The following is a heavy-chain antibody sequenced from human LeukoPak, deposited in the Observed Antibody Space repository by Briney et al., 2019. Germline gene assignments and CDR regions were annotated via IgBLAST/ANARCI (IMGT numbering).Heavy chain of an antibody. J-gene: IGHJ4*02. Sequence: GGSLRLSCAASGFTFTNYGMHWVRQAPGKGLEWVAVVWFDGTNKYYADSVKGRFTISRDNSKNTLYLQMNSLRAEDTAVYYCAKDAPFDYWGQGTLVTVSS. CDR3: AKDAPFDY. CDR1: GFTFTNYG. CDR2: VWFDGTNK. V-gene: IGHV3-33*06.